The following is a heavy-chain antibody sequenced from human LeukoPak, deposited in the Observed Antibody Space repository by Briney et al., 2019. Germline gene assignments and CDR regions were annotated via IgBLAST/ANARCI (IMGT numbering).Heavy chain of an antibody. CDR3: ARAGSPAAAGLDYYYGMDV. V-gene: IGHV3-53*01. D-gene: IGHD6-13*01. Sequence: PGRSLRLSCAASGFTVSSNYMSWVRQAPGKGLEWVSVIYSGGSTYYADSVKGRFTISRDNSKNTLYLQMNSLRAEDTAVYYCARAGSPAAAGLDYYYGMDVWGKGTTVTVSS. CDR1: GFTVSSNY. J-gene: IGHJ6*04. CDR2: IYSGGST.